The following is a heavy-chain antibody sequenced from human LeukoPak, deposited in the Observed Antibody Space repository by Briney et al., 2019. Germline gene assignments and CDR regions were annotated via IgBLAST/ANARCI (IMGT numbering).Heavy chain of an antibody. D-gene: IGHD6-19*01. Sequence: GASVKVSCKASGYTFTGYYMHWVRQAPGQGLEWMGWINPNSGGTNYAQKFQGRVTMTRDTSISTAYMELSRLRSDDTAVYYCARSVGIAVAGTPDNWFDPWGQGTLVTVSS. CDR1: GYTFTGYY. J-gene: IGHJ5*02. V-gene: IGHV1-2*02. CDR3: ARSVGIAVAGTPDNWFDP. CDR2: INPNSGGT.